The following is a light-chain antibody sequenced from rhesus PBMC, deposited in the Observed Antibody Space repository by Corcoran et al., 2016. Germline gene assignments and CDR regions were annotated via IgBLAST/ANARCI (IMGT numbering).Light chain of an antibody. CDR1: QGISSY. CDR2: DAS. CDR3: LQHNSYPLT. Sequence: DIQMTQSPSSLSASVGDTVTITCRASQGISSYLNWFQQQPGKAPKHLIYDASSWESWVPSRFSGSGSGIAFTLTISSLPPEDFAAYYCLQHNSYPLTFGQGTKVEIK. J-gene: IGKJ1*01. V-gene: IGKV1-28*03.